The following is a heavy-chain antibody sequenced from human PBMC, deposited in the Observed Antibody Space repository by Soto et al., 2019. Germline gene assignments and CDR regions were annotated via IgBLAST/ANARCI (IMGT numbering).Heavy chain of an antibody. CDR1: GGSISSYY. CDR3: ARDGGSYSYGHNFDY. Sequence: PSETLSLTCTVSGGSISSYYWSWIRQPPGKGLEWIGYIYYSGSTNYNPSLKSRVTISVDTSKNQFSLKLSSVTAADTAVYYRARDGGSYSYGHNFDYWGQGTLVTVSS. J-gene: IGHJ4*02. D-gene: IGHD5-18*01. V-gene: IGHV4-59*01. CDR2: IYYSGST.